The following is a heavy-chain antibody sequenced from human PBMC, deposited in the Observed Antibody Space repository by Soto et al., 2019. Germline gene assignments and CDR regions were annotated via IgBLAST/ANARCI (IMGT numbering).Heavy chain of an antibody. CDR1: GYTFTSSG. CDR2: ISPDKGNT. D-gene: IGHD7-27*01. Sequence: QVQLVQSGAEVKKPGASVKVSCKASGYTFTSSGIRWVRQAPGQGLEWMGWISPDKGNTNYAQNFRDRVYMTTDTSTSTAYMELSSLRSDDTAVYYCARDPARMNMTGEIKMVGWFDPWGQGTLFTVAS. CDR3: ARDPARMNMTGEIKMVGWFDP. V-gene: IGHV1-18*01. J-gene: IGHJ5*02.